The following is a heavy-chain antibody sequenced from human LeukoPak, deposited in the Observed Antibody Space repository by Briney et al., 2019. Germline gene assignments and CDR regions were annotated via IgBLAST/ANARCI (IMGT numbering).Heavy chain of an antibody. D-gene: IGHD5-12*01. J-gene: IGHJ4*02. Sequence: ASVKVSCKVSGYTFTDCYMHWVQQAPGKGLEWMGLVDPEDGETIYAEEFQGRVTITADTSADTAYMELSSLRCEDTAVYYCATDVGYTGYGAYDCWGQGTLSPSPQ. CDR2: VDPEDGET. CDR3: ATDVGYTGYGAYDC. CDR1: GYTFTDCY. V-gene: IGHV1-69-2*01.